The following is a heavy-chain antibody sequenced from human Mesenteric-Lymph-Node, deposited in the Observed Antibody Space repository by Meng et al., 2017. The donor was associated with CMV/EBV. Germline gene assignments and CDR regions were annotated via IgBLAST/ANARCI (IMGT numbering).Heavy chain of an antibody. V-gene: IGHV4-39*07. D-gene: IGHD2-15*01. CDR3: ARVRSTRNWFDP. J-gene: IGHJ5*02. CDR2: IYYRGKT. Sequence: SLRLSCTVSGGSISSSDYYWGWIRRPPGKGLEWIGTIYYRGKTYYIPSLRSRVTISVDTSKNQFSLRLSSVTAADTAIYYCARVRSTRNWFDPWGQGTLVTVSS. CDR1: GGSISSSDYY.